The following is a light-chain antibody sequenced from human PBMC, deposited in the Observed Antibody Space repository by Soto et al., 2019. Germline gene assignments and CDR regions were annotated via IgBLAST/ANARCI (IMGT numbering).Light chain of an antibody. CDR2: AAS. Sequence: DIQMTQSPSSLSASVGDRVTITCRASQSISSYLNWYQQKPGKAPKLLIYAASSLQSGVPSGFSGSGSGTDFTFTISSLQPEDFATYYCQQSYSTPPTFGGGTKV. V-gene: IGKV1-39*01. J-gene: IGKJ4*01. CDR3: QQSYSTPPT. CDR1: QSISSY.